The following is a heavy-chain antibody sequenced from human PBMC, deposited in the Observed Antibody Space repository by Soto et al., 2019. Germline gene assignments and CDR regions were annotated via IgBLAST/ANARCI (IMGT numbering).Heavy chain of an antibody. CDR1: GFTFSSYG. CDR2: IWYDGSNK. D-gene: IGHD2-8*01. CDR3: ARDRFALMDTYYFDY. J-gene: IGHJ4*02. V-gene: IGHV3-33*01. Sequence: GGSLRLSCAASGFTFSSYGMHWVRQAPGKGLEWVAVIWYDGSNKYYADSVKGRFTISRDNSKNTLYLQMNSLRAEDTAVYYCARDRFALMDTYYFDYWGQGTLVTAPQ.